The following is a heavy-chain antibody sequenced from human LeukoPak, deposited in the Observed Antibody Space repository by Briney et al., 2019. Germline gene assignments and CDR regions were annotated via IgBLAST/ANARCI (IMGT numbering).Heavy chain of an antibody. J-gene: IGHJ5*02. CDR1: GGSISSGSYY. V-gene: IGHV4-61*09. Sequence: KPSQTLSLTCTVSGGSISSGSYYWSWIRQPAGKGLEWIGHISASGSTNYNPSLKSRVTISVDTSKNQFSLKLSSVTAADTAVYYCARGDCSSTSCYLSWFDPWGQGTLVTVSS. CDR3: ARGDCSSTSCYLSWFDP. D-gene: IGHD2-2*01. CDR2: ISASGST.